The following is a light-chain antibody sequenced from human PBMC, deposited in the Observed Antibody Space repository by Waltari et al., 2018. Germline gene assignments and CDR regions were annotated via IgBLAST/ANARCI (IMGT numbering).Light chain of an antibody. V-gene: IGKV1-33*01. CDR1: QDISNY. CDR2: DAS. CDR3: QQYDNLLT. J-gene: IGKJ4*01. Sequence: DIQMTQSPSSLSASVGDRVTITCQASQDISNYLNWYQQTPGKAPKLLIYDASNLETGVPSRFSGSGSGTDFTFTISSLQPEDIATYYCQQYDNLLTFGGGTKVEIK.